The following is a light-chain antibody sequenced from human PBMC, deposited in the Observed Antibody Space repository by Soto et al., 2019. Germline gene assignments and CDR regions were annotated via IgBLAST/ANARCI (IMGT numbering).Light chain of an antibody. Sequence: QSALTQPASVSGSPGQSITISCTGTSSDVGGYDHVSWYQHHPGKAPKLMIYDVSSRPSGVSNRFSGSKSGNTASLTISGLQAEDEGDYYCSSYTSSGTPVFGGGTKFTVL. CDR3: SSYTSSGTPV. CDR1: SSDVGGYDH. V-gene: IGLV2-14*03. CDR2: DVS. J-gene: IGLJ2*01.